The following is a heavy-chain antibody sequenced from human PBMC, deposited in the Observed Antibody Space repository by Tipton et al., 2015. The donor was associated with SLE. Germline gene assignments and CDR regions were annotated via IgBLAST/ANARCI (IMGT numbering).Heavy chain of an antibody. Sequence: TLSLTCTVSGGSLNNHFCSWFRQSAGKGLEWIGRVSPSGGTNYNPSLKSRVTMSVDTSRNQFSLNLSSLTAADTAVYFCARDKWGEYTASTGYFWPFDPWGQGIPVTVSS. CDR3: ARDKWGEYTASTGYFWPFDP. CDR1: GGSLNNHF. V-gene: IGHV4-4*07. CDR2: VSPSGGT. D-gene: IGHD3-9*01. J-gene: IGHJ5*02.